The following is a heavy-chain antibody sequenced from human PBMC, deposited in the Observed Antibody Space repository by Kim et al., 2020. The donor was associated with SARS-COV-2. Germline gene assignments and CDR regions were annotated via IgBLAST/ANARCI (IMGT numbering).Heavy chain of an antibody. V-gene: IGHV4-34*01. D-gene: IGHD4-17*01. J-gene: IGHJ4*02. CDR3: ATRSPYGGNSG. CDR1: GGSFSGYY. CDR2: INHSGST. Sequence: SETLSLTCAVYGGSFSGYYWSWIRQPPGKGLEWIGEINHSGSTNYNPSLKSRVTISVDTSKNQFSLKLSSVTAADTAVYYCATRSPYGGNSGWGQGTLVTVSS.